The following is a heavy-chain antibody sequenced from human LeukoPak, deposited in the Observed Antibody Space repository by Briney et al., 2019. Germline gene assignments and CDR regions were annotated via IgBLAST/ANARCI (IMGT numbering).Heavy chain of an antibody. Sequence: EASVKVSCKASGYTFTSYGISWVRQAPGQGLEWMGWISAYNGNTNYAQKLQGRVTMTTDTSTSTAYMELRSLRSDDTAVYYCARVRAYYDILTGYYYFDYWGQGTLVTVSS. CDR2: ISAYNGNT. CDR3: ARVRAYYDILTGYYYFDY. V-gene: IGHV1-18*01. D-gene: IGHD3-9*01. J-gene: IGHJ4*02. CDR1: GYTFTSYG.